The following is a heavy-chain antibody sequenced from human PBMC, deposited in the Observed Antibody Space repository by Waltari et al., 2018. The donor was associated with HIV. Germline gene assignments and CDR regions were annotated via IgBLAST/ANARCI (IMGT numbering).Heavy chain of an antibody. J-gene: IGHJ4*02. CDR2: INPNSGDT. V-gene: IGHV1-2*06. Sequence: QVQLVQSGAEVKKPGASVKVSCKASGYTFTDYYIHWVRQAPGQGLECMGRINPNSGDTSNAQKFQGRFTMTRDTSISTAYMDLSRLRSDDTAVYYCATIPTNPNPDYWGQGTLVTVSS. CDR1: GYTFTDYY. CDR3: ATIPTNPNPDY. D-gene: IGHD2-8*01.